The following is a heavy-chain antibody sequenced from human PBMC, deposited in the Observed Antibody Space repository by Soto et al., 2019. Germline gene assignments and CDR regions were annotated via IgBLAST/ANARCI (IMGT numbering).Heavy chain of an antibody. CDR3: ARGHCSAGSCYSGIPNCFDP. CDR1: GYTFTGYY. J-gene: IGHJ5*02. Sequence: ASVKVSCKASGYTFTGYYMHWVRQAPGQGLEWMGWINPNSGGTNYAQKFQGWVTMTRDTSISTAYMELSRLRSDDTAVYYCARGHCSAGSCYSGIPNCFDPWGQGTLVTVSS. D-gene: IGHD2-15*01. V-gene: IGHV1-2*04. CDR2: INPNSGGT.